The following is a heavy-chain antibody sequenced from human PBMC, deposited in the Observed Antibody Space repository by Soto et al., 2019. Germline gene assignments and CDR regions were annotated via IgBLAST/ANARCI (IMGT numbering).Heavy chain of an antibody. Sequence: PSETQSLTCTVSGGSISSSSYYWGWIRQPPGKGLEWIGSIYYSGSTYYNPSLKSRVTISVDTSKNQFSLKLSSVTAADTAVYYCARHGDIVVVPAAIEVDYWGQGTLVTVSS. V-gene: IGHV4-39*01. D-gene: IGHD2-2*01. CDR3: ARHGDIVVVPAAIEVDY. J-gene: IGHJ4*02. CDR2: IYYSGST. CDR1: GGSISSSSYY.